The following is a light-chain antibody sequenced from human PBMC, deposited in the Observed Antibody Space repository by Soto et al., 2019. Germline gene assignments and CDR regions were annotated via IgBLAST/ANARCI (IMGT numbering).Light chain of an antibody. J-gene: IGKJ4*01. CDR2: GAS. CDR1: QSVSSN. Sequence: EIVMTQSPATLPVSPGERATLSCRASQSVSSNLAWYQQKPGQAPRFLIYGASTRATGIPARFSGSGSGTEFTLTISSLQSEDFAVYYCQQYNNWPLLPVGGGTKVDIK. CDR3: QQYNNWPLLP. V-gene: IGKV3-15*01.